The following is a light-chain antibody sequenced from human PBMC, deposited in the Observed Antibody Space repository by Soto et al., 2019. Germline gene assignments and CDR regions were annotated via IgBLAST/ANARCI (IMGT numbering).Light chain of an antibody. Sequence: DIVMTQSPESLAVSLGERATINCRSSQSVLYRSTNKNYLAWYQQKPGQPPKLLIYWASTREPGVPDRFSGSVSGTNFTLTISSLQAGDVAVYYCQQYFSTPLTFGGGTKVDIK. V-gene: IGKV4-1*01. CDR1: QSVLYRSTNKNY. CDR3: QQYFSTPLT. CDR2: WAS. J-gene: IGKJ4*01.